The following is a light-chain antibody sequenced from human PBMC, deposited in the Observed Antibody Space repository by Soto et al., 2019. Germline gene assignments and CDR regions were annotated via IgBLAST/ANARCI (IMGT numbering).Light chain of an antibody. Sequence: IVLTQSPGTLSLSPGERATLSCGASQSVTNNFLAWYQQKPGQAPRLLIYGASSRATGVPDRFSGSGSGTEFTLTISRLEPGDFAVYYCQQYGTPRFTFGPGTKVDIK. CDR1: QSVTNNF. V-gene: IGKV3-20*01. CDR3: QQYGTPRFT. CDR2: GAS. J-gene: IGKJ3*01.